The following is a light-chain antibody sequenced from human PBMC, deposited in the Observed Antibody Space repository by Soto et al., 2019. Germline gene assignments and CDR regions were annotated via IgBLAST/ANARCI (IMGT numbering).Light chain of an antibody. Sequence: EIVLTQSPGTLSLFPGERATLSCRASQSVGSSYLAWYQQKPGQAPRLLIYGASSRATGIPDRFSGSGSGTDFTLTISRLEPEDFAVYYCQQYGSSLRTFGQGTKVDIK. J-gene: IGKJ1*01. CDR2: GAS. V-gene: IGKV3-20*01. CDR3: QQYGSSLRT. CDR1: QSVGSSY.